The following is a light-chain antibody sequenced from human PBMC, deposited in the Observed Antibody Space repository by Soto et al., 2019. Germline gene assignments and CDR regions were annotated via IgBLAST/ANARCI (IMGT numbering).Light chain of an antibody. J-gene: IGLJ7*01. CDR2: EGS. CDR3: CSYAGSSTFGV. CDR1: SSDVGSYNL. V-gene: IGLV2-23*03. Sequence: QSSLTQPASVSGSPGQSITISCTGTSSDVGSYNLVSWYQQYPGKAPKVMIYEGSKWPSGISNRFSGSKSGNTASLTISGLQAEDEADYYCCSYAGSSTFGVFGGGTQLTVL.